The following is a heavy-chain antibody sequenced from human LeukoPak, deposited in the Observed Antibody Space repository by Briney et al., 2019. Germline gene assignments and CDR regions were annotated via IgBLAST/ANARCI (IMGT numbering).Heavy chain of an antibody. CDR3: AKDGASVWRSYRYTPADY. Sequence: GGSLRLSCAASGFTFSSYGMHWVRQAPGKGLEWVAVIWYDGSNKYYADSVKGRFTISRDNSKNTLYLQMNSLRAEDTAVYYCAKDGASVWRSYRYTPADYWGQGTLVTVSS. V-gene: IGHV3-33*06. CDR2: IWYDGSNK. D-gene: IGHD3-16*02. CDR1: GFTFSSYG. J-gene: IGHJ4*02.